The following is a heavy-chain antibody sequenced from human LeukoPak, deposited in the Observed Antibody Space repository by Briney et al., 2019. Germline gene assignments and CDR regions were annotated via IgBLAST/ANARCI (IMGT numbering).Heavy chain of an antibody. Sequence: SETLSLTCAVYGGSFSGYYWSWIRQPPGKGLEWIGYIYYSGSTNYNPSLKGRVTISVDTSKNQFSLKLSSVTAADTAVYYCARGRNRIDYWGQGTLVTVSS. J-gene: IGHJ4*02. V-gene: IGHV4-59*01. CDR2: IYYSGST. CDR3: ARGRNRIDY. CDR1: GGSFSGYY. D-gene: IGHD1-14*01.